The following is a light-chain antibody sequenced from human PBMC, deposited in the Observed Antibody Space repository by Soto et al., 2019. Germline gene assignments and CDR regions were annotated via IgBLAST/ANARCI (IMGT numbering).Light chain of an antibody. Sequence: SYELTQPPSVSVAPGKTARITCGGNNIGSKSVHWYQQKPGQAPVLVIYYDSDRPSGIPARFSGSNSGNTATLTISRVEAGDEADYYCQVWDSSSDHPGYVFGTGTQLTVL. J-gene: IGLJ1*01. CDR3: QVWDSSSDHPGYV. V-gene: IGLV3-21*04. CDR1: NIGSKS. CDR2: YDS.